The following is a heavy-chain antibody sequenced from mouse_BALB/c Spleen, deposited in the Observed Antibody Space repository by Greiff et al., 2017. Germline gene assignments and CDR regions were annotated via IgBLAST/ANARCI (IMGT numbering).Heavy chain of an antibody. CDR3: ARHGNYSFDY. CDR1: GFTFSSYG. CDR2: ISSGGSYT. D-gene: IGHD2-1*01. J-gene: IGHJ2*01. V-gene: IGHV5-6*02. Sequence: DVKLVESGGDLVKPGGSLKLSCAASGFTFSSYGMSWVRQTPDKRLEWVATISSGGSYTYYPDSVKGRFTISRDNAKNSLYLQMSSLKSEDTAMYYCARHGNYSFDYWGLGTTLTVSS.